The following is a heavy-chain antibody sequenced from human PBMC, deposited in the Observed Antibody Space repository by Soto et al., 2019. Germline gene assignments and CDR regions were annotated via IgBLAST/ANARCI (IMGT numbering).Heavy chain of an antibody. CDR2: IFPDGST. CDR3: ARRALPHAFVDY. D-gene: IGHD2-15*01. Sequence: EVQLMESGGGLVQPRGSLRLSCTVSGFAVNTNYMNWVRQAPGKGLEWLSVIFPDGSTYYTDSVRDRFTISRDNSKNTVYLQMNSLRPEDTAVYFCARRALPHAFVDYWGQGTLVTVSS. J-gene: IGHJ4*02. CDR1: GFAVNTNY. V-gene: IGHV3-66*01.